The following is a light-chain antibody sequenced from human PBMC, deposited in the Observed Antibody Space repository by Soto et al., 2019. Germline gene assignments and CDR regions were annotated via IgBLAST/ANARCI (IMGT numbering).Light chain of an antibody. CDR2: GAT. CDR1: QIVCSN. CDR3: QQYNNWPPGRT. J-gene: IGKJ1*01. V-gene: IGKV3-15*01. Sequence: EIVMTQSPAPLSVSPGERATLSCRASQIVCSNLAWYQQKPGQAPRHIIYGATTRATGIPARFRGSGSGTEFTLTISSLQSEDLAIYFCQQYNNWPPGRTFGQGTKVEIK.